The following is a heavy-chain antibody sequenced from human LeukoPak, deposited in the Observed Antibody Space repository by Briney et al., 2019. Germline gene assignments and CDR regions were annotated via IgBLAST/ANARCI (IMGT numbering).Heavy chain of an antibody. D-gene: IGHD4-17*01. Sequence: GGSLTLSCAASGFTLSSYSMNWVRQAPGKGLEWVSYISSSSSTIYYADSVKGRFTISRDNAKNSLYLQMNSLRAEDTAVYYCARGRTPDYGDLRYNFDYWGQGTLVTVSS. CDR1: GFTLSSYS. V-gene: IGHV3-48*01. CDR2: ISSSSSTI. CDR3: ARGRTPDYGDLRYNFDY. J-gene: IGHJ4*02.